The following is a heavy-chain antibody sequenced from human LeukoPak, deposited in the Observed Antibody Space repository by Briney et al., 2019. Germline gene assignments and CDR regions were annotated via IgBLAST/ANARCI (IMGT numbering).Heavy chain of an antibody. V-gene: IGHV3-64*01. CDR2: ISSNGGST. CDR3: AREIYQGYAFDI. J-gene: IGHJ3*02. Sequence: GGSLRLSCAASGFTFSSYAMHWVRQAPGKGLEYVSAISSNGGSTYYANSVKGRFTISRDNSKNTLYLQMGSLRAEDTAVYYCAREIYQGYAFDIWGQGTMVTVSS. D-gene: IGHD2-2*01. CDR1: GFTFSSYA.